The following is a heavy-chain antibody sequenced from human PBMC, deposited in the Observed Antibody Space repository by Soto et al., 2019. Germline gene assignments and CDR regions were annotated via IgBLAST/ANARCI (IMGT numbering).Heavy chain of an antibody. J-gene: IGHJ6*03. CDR2: IYYSGST. V-gene: IGHV4-59*01. CDR3: ARGIYYYYYMYV. Sequence: SETLSLTCTVSGGSISSYYWSWILQPPGKGLEWIGYIYYSGSTNYNPSLKSRVTISVDTSKDQFSLKLSSVTAADTAVYYCARGIYYYYYMYVWGKGTTVTVSS. CDR1: GGSISSYY.